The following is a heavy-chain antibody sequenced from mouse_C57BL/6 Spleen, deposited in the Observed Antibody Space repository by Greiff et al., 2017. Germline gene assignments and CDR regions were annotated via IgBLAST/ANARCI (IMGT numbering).Heavy chain of an antibody. D-gene: IGHD1-1*01. CDR1: GYTFTDYY. CDR3: ARDGLRRYFDV. CDR2: INPNNGGT. J-gene: IGHJ1*03. V-gene: IGHV1-26*01. Sequence: EVQLQQSGPELVKPGASVKISCKASGYTFTDYYMNWVKQSHGKSLEWIGDINPNNGGTSYNQKFKGKAILTVDKSSSTAYMELRSLTSEDSAVYYCARDGLRRYFDVWGTGTTVTVSS.